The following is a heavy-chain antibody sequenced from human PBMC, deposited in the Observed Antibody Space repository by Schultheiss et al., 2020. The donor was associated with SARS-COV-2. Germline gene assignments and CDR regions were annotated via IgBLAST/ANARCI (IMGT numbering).Heavy chain of an antibody. V-gene: IGHV3-23*03. D-gene: IGHD1-26*01. CDR1: GFTFSSYA. CDR2: IYSGGST. J-gene: IGHJ5*02. CDR3: ARLTSGSSSP. Sequence: GGSLRLSCAASGFTFSSYAMSWVRQAPGKGLEWVSVIYSGGSTYYADSVKGRFTISRDNSKNTLYLQMNSLSAEDTAVYYCARLTSGSSSPWGQGTLVTVSS.